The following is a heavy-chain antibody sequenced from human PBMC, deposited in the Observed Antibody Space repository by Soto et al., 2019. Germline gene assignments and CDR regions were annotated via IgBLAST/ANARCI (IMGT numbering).Heavy chain of an antibody. CDR2: MNPNSGNT. V-gene: IGHV1-8*01. CDR3: ARLRQDYAVA. Sequence: QVQLVQSGAEVKKPGASVKVSCKASGYTFTSYDINWVRQATGQGLEWMGWMNPNSGNTAYAQKFKGRVPMTRNTSISKAYMALSSLRSEDTAVYYCARLRQDYAVAWGQGTLVTVSS. D-gene: IGHD3-16*01. J-gene: IGHJ4*02. CDR1: GYTFTSYD.